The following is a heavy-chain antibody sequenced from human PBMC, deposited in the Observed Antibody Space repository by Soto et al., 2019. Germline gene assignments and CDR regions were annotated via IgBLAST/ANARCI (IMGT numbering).Heavy chain of an antibody. Sequence: ASVKVSCKASGGTFSSYAISWVRQAPGQGLEWMGGIIPIFGTANYAQKFQGRVTITADESTSTAYMELSSLRSEDTAVYYCARDRMGIGESAWHDDAFDIWGQGTMVTVSS. CDR2: IIPIFGTA. D-gene: IGHD3-10*01. CDR3: ARDRMGIGESAWHDDAFDI. J-gene: IGHJ3*02. CDR1: GGTFSSYA. V-gene: IGHV1-69*13.